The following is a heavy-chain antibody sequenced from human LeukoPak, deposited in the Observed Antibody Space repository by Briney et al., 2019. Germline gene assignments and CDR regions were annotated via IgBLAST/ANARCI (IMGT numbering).Heavy chain of an antibody. CDR3: ARVGGVVPAATHYYYYMDV. CDR1: GGSISSYY. V-gene: IGHV4-39*07. D-gene: IGHD2-2*01. Sequence: SETLSLTCTVSGGSISSYYWGWIRQPPGKGLEWIGSIYYSGSTYYNPSLKSRVTISVDTSKNQFSLKLSSVTAADTAVYYCARVGGVVPAATHYYYYMDVWGKGTTVTVSS. J-gene: IGHJ6*03. CDR2: IYYSGST.